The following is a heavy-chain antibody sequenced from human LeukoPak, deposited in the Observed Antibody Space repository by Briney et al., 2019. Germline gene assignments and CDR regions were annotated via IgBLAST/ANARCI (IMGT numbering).Heavy chain of an antibody. V-gene: IGHV3-15*01. CDR2: IKSKTDGGTT. Sequence: GGSLRLSCAASGFTFSNAWMSWVRQAPGKGLEWVGRIKSKTDGGTTDYAAPVKGRFTISRDDSKNTLYLQMNSLKTEDTAVYYCTTDFGGYGFGDYWGQGTLVTVSS. J-gene: IGHJ4*02. CDR3: TTDFGGYGFGDY. D-gene: IGHD5-12*01. CDR1: GFTFSNAW.